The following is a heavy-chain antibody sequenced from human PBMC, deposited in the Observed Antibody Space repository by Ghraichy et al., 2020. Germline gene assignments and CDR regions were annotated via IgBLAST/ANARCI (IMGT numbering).Heavy chain of an antibody. CDR3: ARQGITMIPNDAFDI. D-gene: IGHD3-22*01. Sequence: ESLNISCKGSGYSFTSYWIGWVRQMPGKGLEWMGIIYPGDSDTRYSPSFQGQVTISADKSISTAYLQWSSLKASDTAMYYCARQGITMIPNDAFDIWGQGTMVTVSS. J-gene: IGHJ3*02. V-gene: IGHV5-51*01. CDR1: GYSFTSYW. CDR2: IYPGDSDT.